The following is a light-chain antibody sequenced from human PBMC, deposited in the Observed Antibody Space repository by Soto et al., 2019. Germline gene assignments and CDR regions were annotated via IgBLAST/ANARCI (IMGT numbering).Light chain of an antibody. CDR1: QSVGSN. V-gene: IGKV3-15*01. CDR3: QQYDNWPPIN. Sequence: EIVLTQSPGTLSLSPGERATLYYRASQSVGSNLAWYQQKHGQPPRLLIYAASTTATGIPARFSGSGSGTEFTLTIRSLQSEDFAVYYCQQYDNWPPINCGQGTRLEIK. J-gene: IGKJ5*01. CDR2: AAS.